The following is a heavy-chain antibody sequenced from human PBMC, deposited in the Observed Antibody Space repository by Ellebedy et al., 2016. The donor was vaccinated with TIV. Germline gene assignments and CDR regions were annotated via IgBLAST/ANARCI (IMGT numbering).Heavy chain of an antibody. V-gene: IGHV4-34*01. CDR3: ARGVYGDYEDY. Sequence: MPSETLSLTCAVYGGSFSDYYWSWIRQPPGKGLEWIGEINHGGSTNYNPSLKSRVTISLDKSKNQFSLKLSPVTAADTAVYYCARGVYGDYEDYWGQGTLVTVSS. J-gene: IGHJ4*02. CDR2: INHGGST. CDR1: GGSFSDYY. D-gene: IGHD4-17*01.